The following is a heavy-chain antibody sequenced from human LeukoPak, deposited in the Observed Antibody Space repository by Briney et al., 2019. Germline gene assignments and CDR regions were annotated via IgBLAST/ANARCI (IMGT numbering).Heavy chain of an antibody. CDR2: INPNSGGT. CDR3: ASEHRPSEAFDI. CDR1: GYTFTGYY. J-gene: IGHJ3*02. V-gene: IGHV1-2*02. Sequence: GASVKVSCKASGYTFTGYYMHWVRQAPGPVLEWMGWINPNSGGTNYAQKLQGSVTLTRDTSISTASMELSRLRSDDTAVYYCASEHRPSEAFDIWGQGTMVTVSS.